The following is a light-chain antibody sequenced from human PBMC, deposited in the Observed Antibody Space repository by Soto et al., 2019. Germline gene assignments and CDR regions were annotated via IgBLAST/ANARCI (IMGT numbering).Light chain of an antibody. Sequence: QSVLTQPPSVSGAPGQRVTISCTGSSSNIGAGYDVHWYQQLPGTAPKLLIYGTSNRPSGVPDRFSGSKSGTSASLAITGLQAEDEADYYCQSYDSSPSGYVVFGGGTKLTVL. CDR2: GTS. CDR3: QSYDSSPSGYVV. CDR1: SSNIGAGYD. J-gene: IGLJ2*01. V-gene: IGLV1-40*01.